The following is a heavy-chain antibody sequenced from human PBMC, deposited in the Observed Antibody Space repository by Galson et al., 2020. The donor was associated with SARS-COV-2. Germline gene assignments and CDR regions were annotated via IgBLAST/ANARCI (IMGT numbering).Heavy chain of an antibody. CDR3: ARDQFNTIVVVDAFDI. CDR2: ISAYNGNT. D-gene: IGHD3-22*01. J-gene: IGHJ3*02. V-gene: IGHV1-18*01. CDR1: GYTFTSYG. Sequence: ASVTVSCKASGYTFTSYGISWVRQAPGQGLEWMGWISAYNGNTNYAQKLQGRVTMTTDTSTSTAYMELRSLRSDNTAVYYCARDQFNTIVVVDAFDIWGQGTMVTVSS.